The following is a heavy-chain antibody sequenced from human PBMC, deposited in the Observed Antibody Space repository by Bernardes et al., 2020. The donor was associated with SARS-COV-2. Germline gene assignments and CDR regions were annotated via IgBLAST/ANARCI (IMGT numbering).Heavy chain of an antibody. Sequence: GGSLRLSCAASGFTFSNYAMSWIRQAPGKGLEWVSAISGSGGTPFYADSVTGRFTISRDNSKNTLYLQMNSLRAEDTAVYFCVNGPQHTDDYWGQGTLVTVSS. J-gene: IGHJ4*02. CDR2: ISGSGGTP. D-gene: IGHD2-21*01. V-gene: IGHV3-23*01. CDR3: VNGPQHTDDY. CDR1: GFTFSNYA.